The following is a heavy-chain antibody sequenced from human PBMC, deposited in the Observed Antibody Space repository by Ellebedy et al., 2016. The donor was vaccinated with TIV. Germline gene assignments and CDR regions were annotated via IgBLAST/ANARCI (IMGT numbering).Heavy chain of an antibody. D-gene: IGHD3-10*01. CDR2: ISSDSGNK. J-gene: IGHJ4*02. CDR1: GFTFSSYN. CDR3: ARGPRFGESSFDY. Sequence: PGGSLRLSCAASGFTFSSYNMNWVRQAPGKGLEWVSSISSDSGNKYCADSVKGRFTISRDNAKNSLSLQLNSLRDEDTAVYYCARGPRFGESSFDYWGQGTLVTVSS. V-gene: IGHV3-21*01.